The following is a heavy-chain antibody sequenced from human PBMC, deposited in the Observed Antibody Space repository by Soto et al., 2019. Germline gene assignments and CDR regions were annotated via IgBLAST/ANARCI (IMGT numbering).Heavy chain of an antibody. CDR2: INAGNGNT. D-gene: IGHD3-10*01. V-gene: IGHV1-3*01. J-gene: IGHJ6*03. CDR1: GYTFTGYA. CDR3: ALGAGQRRTPHTEHHNGYYMDV. Sequence: QVQLVQSGAEVKKPGASVKVSCKASGYTFTGYAMHWVRQAPGQRLEWMGWINAGNGNTKYSQKFQGRVTITRDTSASTAYMELSSLRSEDTAVYYCALGAGQRRTPHTEHHNGYYMDVWGKGTTVTVSS.